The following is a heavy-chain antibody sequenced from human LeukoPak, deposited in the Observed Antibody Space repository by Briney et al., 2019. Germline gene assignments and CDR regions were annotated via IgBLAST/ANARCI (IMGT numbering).Heavy chain of an antibody. CDR1: GGTFSSYA. D-gene: IGHD3-10*01. J-gene: IGHJ3*02. V-gene: IGHV1-69*05. Sequence: SVKVSCKASGGTFSSYAISWVRQAPGQGLEWMGGIIPIFGTANYAQKFQGRVTMTRDTSISTAYMELSRLRSDDTAVYYCARDYYYGSGSSYAFDIWGQGTMVTVSS. CDR3: ARDYYYGSGSSYAFDI. CDR2: IIPIFGTA.